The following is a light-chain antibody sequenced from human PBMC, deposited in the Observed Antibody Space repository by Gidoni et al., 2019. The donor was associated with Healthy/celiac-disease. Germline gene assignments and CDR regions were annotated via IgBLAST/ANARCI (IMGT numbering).Light chain of an antibody. CDR3: QQNYNTPPIT. J-gene: IGKJ4*01. Sequence: DIQMTQSPSSLSASVGDRVTITCRASQSISSYLNWYQQKPGKAPKLLIYAASSLQSGVPSRFSGSGSGTDFTLTISSLQPEDFAAYYCQQNYNTPPITFGEGTKVEIK. V-gene: IGKV1-39*01. CDR1: QSISSY. CDR2: AAS.